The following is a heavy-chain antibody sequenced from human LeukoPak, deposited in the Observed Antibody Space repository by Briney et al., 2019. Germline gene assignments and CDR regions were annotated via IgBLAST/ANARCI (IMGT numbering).Heavy chain of an antibody. CDR1: GFTFSSYE. D-gene: IGHD3-3*01. Sequence: AGGSLRLSCAASGFTFSSYEMNWVRQAPGKGLEWVSYISSSGSTIYYADSVKGRFTISRDNAKNSLYLQMNSLRAEDTAVYYCARGPRETIFGVVILGNWFDPWGQGTLVTVSS. J-gene: IGHJ5*02. CDR3: ARGPRETIFGVVILGNWFDP. CDR2: ISSSGSTI. V-gene: IGHV3-48*03.